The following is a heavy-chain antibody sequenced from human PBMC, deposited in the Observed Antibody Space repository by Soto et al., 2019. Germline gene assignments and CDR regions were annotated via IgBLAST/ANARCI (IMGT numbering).Heavy chain of an antibody. Sequence: SGPTLVNPTQTLTLTCTFSGFSLNTGGVGVGWVRQPRGKAMEWLALIYWDDDERYRPSLRSRLNITKGTINNQVVLTMTNMDPEDTATYYCVRNWRYYGGDYYYGMDAWGQGTTVTVSS. D-gene: IGHD3-10*01. CDR1: GFSLNTGGVG. CDR3: VRNWRYYGGDYYYGMDA. J-gene: IGHJ6*02. V-gene: IGHV2-5*02. CDR2: IYWDDDE.